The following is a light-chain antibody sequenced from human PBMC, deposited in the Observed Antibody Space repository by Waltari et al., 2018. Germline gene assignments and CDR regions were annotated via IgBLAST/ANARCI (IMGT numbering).Light chain of an antibody. V-gene: IGKV1-39*01. CDR3: LQYDSYSYT. CDR1: QTIDTY. Sequence: DIQMTQSPSSLSASVGDRVTITCRTNQTIDTYLNWYHQKTGKAPKLLIYSASILQSGVPSRFSGSGSGTDFILTISSLQPDDFATYYCLQYDSYSYTFGQGTKLEIK. CDR2: SAS. J-gene: IGKJ2*01.